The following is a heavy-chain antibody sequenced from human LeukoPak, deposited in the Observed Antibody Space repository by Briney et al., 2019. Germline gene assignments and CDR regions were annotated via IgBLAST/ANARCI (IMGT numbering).Heavy chain of an antibody. D-gene: IGHD1-26*01. J-gene: IGHJ3*02. CDR2: IYSGGST. V-gene: IGHV3-53*01. Sequence: GGTLRLSCAASGFTVSSNYMSWVRQAPGKGLEWVSIIYSGGSTFYADSVKGRFTISRDNSKNTLYLQMNSLRAEDTAVYYCARGGSYLSAFDIWGQGTMVTVSS. CDR3: ARGGSYLSAFDI. CDR1: GFTVSSNY.